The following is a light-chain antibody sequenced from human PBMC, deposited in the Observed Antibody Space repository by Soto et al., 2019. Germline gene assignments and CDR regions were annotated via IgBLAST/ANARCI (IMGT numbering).Light chain of an antibody. J-gene: IGKJ1*01. CDR2: GAA. Sequence: EIVLTQSPGTLSLSPGERATLSCRASQSVSSSYLAWYQQKPGQAPRLLLYGAASRATGIPDRFSGSGSGTHFNLNISRLEPEDFAVYYCQQYGSSPQPFGQGTKVEIK. CDR1: QSVSSSY. V-gene: IGKV3-20*01. CDR3: QQYGSSPQP.